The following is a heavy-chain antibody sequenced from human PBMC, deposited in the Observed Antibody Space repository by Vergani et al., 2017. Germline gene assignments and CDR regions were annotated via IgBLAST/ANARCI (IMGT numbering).Heavy chain of an antibody. V-gene: IGHV4-30-2*01. D-gene: IGHD3-3*01. CDR3: AKTHDFSSLYSSYNWFDP. Sequence: QLQLQESDSRLVNPSQTLSLPCTLSGDAISRDTYSWNWVRHPPGKALEWIGSVYYSGTTYYNPSLGGRVTMSVDKSLSTAYLQWSSLKDADTATYYCAKTHDFSSLYSSYNWFDPWGQGTQVTVSS. CDR2: VYYSGTT. J-gene: IGHJ5*02. CDR1: GDAISRDTYS.